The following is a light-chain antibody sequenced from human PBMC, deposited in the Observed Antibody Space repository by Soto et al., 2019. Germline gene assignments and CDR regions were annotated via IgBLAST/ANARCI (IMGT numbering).Light chain of an antibody. CDR1: QSVRSN. CDR3: HQYNNWPPF. CDR2: GAS. J-gene: IGKJ4*01. V-gene: IGKV3-15*01. Sequence: EIVMTQSPATLSVSPGERATLSCRASQSVRSNLAWYQQKPGQAPRLLIYGASTRATGIPARFSGSGSGTEFTLTISSLQSEDSAVYYCHQYNNWPPFFGGGTKVDIK.